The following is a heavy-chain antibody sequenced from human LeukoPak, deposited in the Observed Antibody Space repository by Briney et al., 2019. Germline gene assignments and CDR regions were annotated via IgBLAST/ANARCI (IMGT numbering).Heavy chain of an antibody. CDR3: ARGGPRENYDILTGYYANDYYYGMDV. V-gene: IGHV4-34*01. CDR2: INHSGST. D-gene: IGHD3-9*01. Sequence: SETLSLTCAVYGGSFSGYYWSWIRQPPGKGLEWIGEINHSGSTNYNPSLKSRVTISVDTSKNQFSLKLSSVTAADTAVYYCARGGPRENYDILTGYYANDYYYGMDVWGQGTTVTVSS. J-gene: IGHJ6*02. CDR1: GGSFSGYY.